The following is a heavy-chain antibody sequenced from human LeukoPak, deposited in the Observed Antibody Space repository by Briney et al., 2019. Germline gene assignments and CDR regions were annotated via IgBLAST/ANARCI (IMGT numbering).Heavy chain of an antibody. CDR2: LYYSGST. V-gene: IGHV4-39*01. J-gene: IGHJ4*02. CDR3: GRHASRYDFWSGLDY. CDR1: ACTISSTSYH. D-gene: IGHD3-3*01. Sequence: SDTLTLSCTFSACTISSTSYHWGWIRQPPGKGQPRHASLYYSGSTYYNQSISSRVTISVDTSSNQSSLRLGSVTGADTAAYYAGRHASRYDFWSGLDYWGQGTRVTVSS.